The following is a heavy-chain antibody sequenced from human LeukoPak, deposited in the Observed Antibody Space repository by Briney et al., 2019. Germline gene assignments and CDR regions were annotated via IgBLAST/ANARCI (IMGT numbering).Heavy chain of an antibody. J-gene: IGHJ5*02. CDR1: GYSISSGFY. CDR3: ARDVYCSGGSCYVRWFDP. V-gene: IGHV4-4*07. CDR2: IYTSGST. D-gene: IGHD2-15*01. Sequence: SETLSLTCTVSGYSISSGFYWSWIRQPAGKGLEWIGRIYTSGSTNYNPSLKSRVTMSVDTSKNQFSLKLSSVTAADTAVYYCARDVYCSGGSCYVRWFDPWGQGTLVTVSS.